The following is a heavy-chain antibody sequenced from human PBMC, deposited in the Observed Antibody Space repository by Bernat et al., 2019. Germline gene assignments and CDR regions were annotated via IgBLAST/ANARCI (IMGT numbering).Heavy chain of an antibody. V-gene: IGHV3-21*05. Sequence: EVQLVESGGGLVKPGGSLRLSCATSGITFSSYSMNWVRQAPGKGLEWVSYISSTSSYIYYADSVKGRFTISRDNAKNSLYLQMNSLRGEDTAVYYCVREDYGDYDDALDIWGQGTMVTVSS. CDR3: VREDYGDYDDALDI. CDR1: GITFSSYS. D-gene: IGHD4-17*01. CDR2: ISSTSSYI. J-gene: IGHJ3*02.